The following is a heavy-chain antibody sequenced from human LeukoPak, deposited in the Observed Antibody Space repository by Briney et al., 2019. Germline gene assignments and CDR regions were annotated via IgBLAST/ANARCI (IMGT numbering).Heavy chain of an antibody. CDR1: GYTLTELS. CDR3: ARDPSSWNPHWFDP. D-gene: IGHD6-13*01. J-gene: IGHJ5*02. V-gene: IGHV1-24*01. CDR2: FDPEDGET. Sequence: ASVKDSCKVSGYTLTELSMHWVRQAPGKGLEWMGGFDPEDGETIYAQKFQGRVTMTEDTSTDTAYMELSSLRSEDTAVYYCARDPSSWNPHWFDPWGQGTLVTVSS.